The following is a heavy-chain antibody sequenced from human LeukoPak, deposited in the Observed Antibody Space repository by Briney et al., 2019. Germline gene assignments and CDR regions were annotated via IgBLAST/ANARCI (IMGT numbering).Heavy chain of an antibody. CDR1: GGSFSGYY. Sequence: SETLSLTCAVYGGSFSGYYWSWIRQPPGKGLEWIGEINHSGSPNYNPSLKSRVTISVDSSKNQFSLKLSSVTAADTAVYYCARGPYYDFWSGSKGRYYYYYMDVWGKGTTVTVSS. CDR3: ARGPYYDFWSGSKGRYYYYYMDV. D-gene: IGHD3-3*01. CDR2: INHSGSP. V-gene: IGHV4-34*01. J-gene: IGHJ6*03.